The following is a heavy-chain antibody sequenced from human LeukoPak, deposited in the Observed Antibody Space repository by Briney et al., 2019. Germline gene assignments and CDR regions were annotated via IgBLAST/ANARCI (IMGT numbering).Heavy chain of an antibody. V-gene: IGHV4-4*07. D-gene: IGHD1-26*01. Sequence: SETLSLTCSVSGGSISSDYWSWIRQPAGKGLEWIGRIYTSGSTNYNPSLKSRVTMSLDTSKNQFSLKLSSVTAADTAVYYCARCRHGSCDYLDYWGQGTLVTVSS. CDR2: IYTSGST. CDR3: ARCRHGSCDYLDY. J-gene: IGHJ4*02. CDR1: GGSISSDY.